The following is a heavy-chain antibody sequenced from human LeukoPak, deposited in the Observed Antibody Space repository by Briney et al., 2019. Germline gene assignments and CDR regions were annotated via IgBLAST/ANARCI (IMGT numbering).Heavy chain of an antibody. CDR1: GFTFSSYG. Sequence: AGGSLRLSCAASGFTFSSYGMHWVRQAPGKGLEWVAVISYDGSNKYYADSVKGRFTISRDNSKNTLYLQMNSLRAEGTAVYYCASAVAGTGGPFDYWGQGTLVTVSS. V-gene: IGHV3-30*03. CDR2: ISYDGSNK. J-gene: IGHJ4*02. CDR3: ASAVAGTGGPFDY. D-gene: IGHD6-19*01.